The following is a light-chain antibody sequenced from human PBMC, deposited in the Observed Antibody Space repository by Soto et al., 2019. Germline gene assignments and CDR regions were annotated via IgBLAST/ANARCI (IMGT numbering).Light chain of an antibody. J-gene: IGKJ4*01. CDR1: QSVSSSY. CDR3: QQCGSSPLT. V-gene: IGKV3-20*01. Sequence: EIVLTQSPCTLSLSPGERATLSCRASQSVSSSYVAWYQQKPGQAPRLLIYGASSRATGIPDKFSGSGFGTDFTLTISRLEPEDFAVYYCQQCGSSPLTFGGGTKVEIK. CDR2: GAS.